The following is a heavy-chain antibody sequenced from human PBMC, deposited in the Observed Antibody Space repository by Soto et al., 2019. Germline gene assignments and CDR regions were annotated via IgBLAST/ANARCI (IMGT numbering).Heavy chain of an antibody. CDR3: ARDIRFLEWLSSPGMDA. CDR1: GGSISSYY. CDR2: IYYSGST. D-gene: IGHD3-3*01. J-gene: IGHJ6*02. V-gene: IGHV4-59*01. Sequence: PSETLSLTCTVSGGSISSYYWSWIRQPPGKGLEWIGYIYYSGSTNYNPSLKSRVTISVDTSKNQFSLKLSSVTAADTAVYYCARDIRFLEWLSSPGMDAWGQGTTVTVSS.